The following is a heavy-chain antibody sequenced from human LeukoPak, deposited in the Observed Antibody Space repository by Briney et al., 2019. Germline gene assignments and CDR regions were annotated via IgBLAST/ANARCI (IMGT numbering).Heavy chain of an antibody. V-gene: IGHV1-46*03. CDR3: ARVGYYDFWSGYLDY. J-gene: IGHJ4*02. CDR2: INPSGGST. CDR1: GYTFTDYY. D-gene: IGHD3-3*01. Sequence: ASVKVSCKASGYTFTDYYMHWVRQAPGQGLEWMGIINPSGGSTSYAQKFQGRVTMTRDTSTSTVYMELSSLRSEDTAVYYCARVGYYDFWSGYLDYWGQGTLVTVSS.